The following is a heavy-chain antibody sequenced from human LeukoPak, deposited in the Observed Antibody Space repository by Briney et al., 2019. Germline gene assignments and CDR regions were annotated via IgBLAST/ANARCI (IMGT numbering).Heavy chain of an antibody. CDR1: GFTFKDYY. Sequence: ASVRVSCKTSGFTFKDYYIHWVRQAPGQGLEWMGWINPNSGGTNYAQKFQGRVTMTRDTSISTAYMELSRLRSDDTAVYYCARDDFEQWLGKGNWGQGTLVTVSA. D-gene: IGHD6-19*01. J-gene: IGHJ4*02. CDR2: INPNSGGT. V-gene: IGHV1-2*02. CDR3: ARDDFEQWLGKGN.